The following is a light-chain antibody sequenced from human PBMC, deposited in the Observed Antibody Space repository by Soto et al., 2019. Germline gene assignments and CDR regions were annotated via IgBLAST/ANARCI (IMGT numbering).Light chain of an antibody. CDR2: EVN. CDR3: CSFTTTSDQV. Sequence: QSALTQPASLSGSPGQSITISCTGTSSDIGAYYYVSWFQQHPGKAPNLMISEVNNRPSGVSNRFSGSNSGNTAYLTISGVQVAAEAEYFCCSFTTTSDQVFGTGTKLTVL. CDR1: SSDIGAYYY. J-gene: IGLJ1*01. V-gene: IGLV2-14*01.